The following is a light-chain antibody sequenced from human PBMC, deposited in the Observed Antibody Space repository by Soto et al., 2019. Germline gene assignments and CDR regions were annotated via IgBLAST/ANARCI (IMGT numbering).Light chain of an antibody. Sequence: AIQLTQSPSSLSASVGDRVTITCRASQGISSALAWYQQKPGKAPKLLIYDASSLESGVPDRFSGSGSGTDFTLTISSLKAEDVAIYYFQQHFTAPLTFGGGTKVEIK. CDR1: QGISSA. CDR2: DAS. V-gene: IGKV1-13*02. CDR3: QQHFTAPLT. J-gene: IGKJ4*01.